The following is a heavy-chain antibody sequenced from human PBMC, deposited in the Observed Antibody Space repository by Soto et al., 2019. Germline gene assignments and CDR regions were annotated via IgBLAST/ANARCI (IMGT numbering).Heavy chain of an antibody. CDR1: DGSIVSYY. D-gene: IGHD1-26*01. Sequence: PSWTLSVTCTFSDGSIVSYYWSWIRQPPGKGLEWIGYIYYSGSTNYNPSLKSRVTISVDTSKNQFSLKLSSVTAADTAVYYCARGDRDWEYYYYGMDVWGQGTTVTVS. J-gene: IGHJ6*02. CDR3: ARGDRDWEYYYYGMDV. CDR2: IYYSGST. V-gene: IGHV4-59*01.